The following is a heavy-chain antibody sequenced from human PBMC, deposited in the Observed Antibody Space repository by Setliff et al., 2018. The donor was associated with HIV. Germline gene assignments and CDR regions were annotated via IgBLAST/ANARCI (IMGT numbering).Heavy chain of an antibody. J-gene: IGHJ4*02. CDR3: VKEYHTTATDTRVANYFDY. D-gene: IGHD6-13*01. CDR2: INPSDGTT. Sequence: ASVKVSCKTSGYTFTSCFMHWVRQAPGQGLEYMGIINPSDGTTDYAQKFQDRVTMTSDTSTSTVYMELRSLRSEDTAIYYCVKEYHTTATDTRVANYFDYWGQGTLVTVSS. CDR1: GYTFTSCF. V-gene: IGHV1-46*01.